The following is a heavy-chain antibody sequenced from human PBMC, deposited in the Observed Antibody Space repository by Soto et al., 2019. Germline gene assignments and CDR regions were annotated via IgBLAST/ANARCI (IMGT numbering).Heavy chain of an antibody. J-gene: IGHJ3*02. CDR2: IRDGGEST. CDR1: GFILGNYM. Sequence: EVQLLESGGGLVQPGESLRLSCAVSGFILGNYMMTWVRQAPGKGLEWVSTIRDGGESTYYADSVKGRFTISRDNSKSTLYLQMDSLGVEDTAVYYCAPHVHCSGGSCHYDAFDIRGQGTMVTVSS. CDR3: APHVHCSGGSCHYDAFDI. D-gene: IGHD2-15*01. V-gene: IGHV3-23*01.